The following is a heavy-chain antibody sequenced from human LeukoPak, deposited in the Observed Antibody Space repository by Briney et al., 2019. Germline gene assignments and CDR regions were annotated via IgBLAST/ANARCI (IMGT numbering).Heavy chain of an antibody. CDR1: GFTFSSYA. Sequence: PGRSLRLSCAASGFTFSSYAMHWVRRAPGKGLEWVAVISYDGSNKYYADSVKGRFTISRDNSKNTLYLQMNSLRAEDTAVYYCARGLVLMGRRPSYFDYWGQGTLVTVSS. V-gene: IGHV3-30-3*01. D-gene: IGHD2-8*01. J-gene: IGHJ4*02. CDR2: ISYDGSNK. CDR3: ARGLVLMGRRPSYFDY.